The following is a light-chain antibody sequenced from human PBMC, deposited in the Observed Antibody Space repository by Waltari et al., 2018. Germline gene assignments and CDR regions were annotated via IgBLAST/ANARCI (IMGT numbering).Light chain of an antibody. CDR1: QGISSS. CDR2: AAS. J-gene: IGKJ5*01. Sequence: DIQLTQSPSFLSASVGDRVTITCRASQGISSSLAWYHQKPGKAPKLLIYAASTLHSGVPSRFSGSGSGTEFTLTISSLQPEDFATYYCQQFNSYPITFGQGTRLEIK. V-gene: IGKV1-9*01. CDR3: QQFNSYPIT.